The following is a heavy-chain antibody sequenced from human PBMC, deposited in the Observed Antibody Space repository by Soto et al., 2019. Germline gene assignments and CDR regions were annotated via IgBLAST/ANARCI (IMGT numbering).Heavy chain of an antibody. J-gene: IGHJ4*02. CDR3: ARGRYGDY. Sequence: QVHLVQSGAEVKKPGASVKVSCKGSGYAFTTYGITWVRQAPGQGLEWMGWISAHNGNTNYAQKLQGRVTVTRDTSTSTAYMELRSLRSDDTAGCYCARGRYGDYWGQGALVTVSS. CDR1: GYAFTTYG. CDR2: ISAHNGNT. D-gene: IGHD1-1*01. V-gene: IGHV1-18*01.